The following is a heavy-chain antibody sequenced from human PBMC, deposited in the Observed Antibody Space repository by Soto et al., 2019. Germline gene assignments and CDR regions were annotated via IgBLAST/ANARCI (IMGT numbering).Heavy chain of an antibody. CDR1: GFTFRSYP. J-gene: IGHJ4*02. CDR3: AKDWGTLDY. D-gene: IGHD7-27*01. CDR2: IGVSGGTT. Sequence: EVQLLESGGGLVQPGGSLRLSCAGSGFTFRSYPMSWVRQAPGKGLEWVSSIGVSGGTTYYADSVKGWFTISRDNSQNTLYLEMNSLRAEDTAVYYCAKDWGTLDYWGQGALVTVSS. V-gene: IGHV3-23*01.